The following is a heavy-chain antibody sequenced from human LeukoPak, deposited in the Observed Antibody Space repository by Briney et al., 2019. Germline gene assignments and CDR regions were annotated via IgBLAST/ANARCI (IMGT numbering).Heavy chain of an antibody. V-gene: IGHV4-39*01. CDR1: GGSISSSSYY. CDR2: IYYSGST. J-gene: IGHJ5*02. CDR3: ARSPVVVIGGEYNWFDP. Sequence: PSETLSLTCTVYGGSISSSSYYWGWIRQPPGKGLEWIGSIYYSGSTYYNPSLKSRVTISVDTSKNQFSLKLSSVTAADTAVYYCARSPVVVIGGEYNWFDPWGQGTLVTVSS. D-gene: IGHD2-21*01.